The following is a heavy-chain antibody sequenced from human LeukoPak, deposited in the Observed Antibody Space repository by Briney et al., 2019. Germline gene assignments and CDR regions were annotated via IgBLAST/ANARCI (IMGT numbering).Heavy chain of an antibody. CDR1: GYTFTSYY. Sequence: ASVKASCKASGYTFTSYYVHWVRQAPGQGPEWMGIINPSGGATRYAQKFQGRVTMTRDMSTSTVYMDLSSLRSDDTALYYCAKDRDRSGSDLFDYWGQGTLVTVSS. V-gene: IGHV1-46*01. CDR2: INPSGGAT. CDR3: AKDRDRSGSDLFDY. D-gene: IGHD3-22*01. J-gene: IGHJ4*02.